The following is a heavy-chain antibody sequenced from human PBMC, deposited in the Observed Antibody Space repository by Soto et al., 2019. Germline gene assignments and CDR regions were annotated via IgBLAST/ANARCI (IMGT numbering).Heavy chain of an antibody. CDR1: GFTFDDYA. CDR3: AKGGVTMVRGVIDY. CDR2: ISWNSGSI. V-gene: IGHV3-9*01. D-gene: IGHD3-10*01. J-gene: IGHJ4*02. Sequence: EFGGGLVQPGRSLRLSCAASGFTFDDYAMHWVRQAPGKGLEWVSGISWNSGSIGYADSVKGRFTISRDNAKNSLYLQMNSLRAEDTALYYCAKGGVTMVRGVIDYWGQGTLVTVSS.